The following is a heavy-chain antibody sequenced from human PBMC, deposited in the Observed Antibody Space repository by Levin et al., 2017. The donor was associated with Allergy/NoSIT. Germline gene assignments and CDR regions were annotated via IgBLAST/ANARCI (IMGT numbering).Heavy chain of an antibody. V-gene: IGHV3-48*01. CDR2: IGSSSGNK. J-gene: IGHJ3*02. D-gene: IGHD1-26*01. CDR3: ARDTAYSFDI. CDR1: GFTFGSYS. Sequence: PGGSLRLSCAASGFTFGSYSMNWVRQAPGKGLEWVSYIGSSSGNKFYADSVKGRFTISRDNAKNSLYLQMNSLRAEDTAVYYCARDTAYSFDIWGQGTMVTVSS.